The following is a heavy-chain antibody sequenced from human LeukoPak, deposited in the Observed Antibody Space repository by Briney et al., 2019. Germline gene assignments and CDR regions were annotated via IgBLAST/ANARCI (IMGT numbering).Heavy chain of an antibody. Sequence: QPGGPLALSCTASGFTFSSYWMSWVRQAPGKGLEGVATIKQDGSQKEYVESVQGRFTVSRDNAKNSLYLHMNRLRAEDTAVYYCARDPTVTNFHDAFDIWGQGTMVTVSS. CDR1: GFTFSSYW. CDR2: IKQDGSQK. V-gene: IGHV3-7*05. J-gene: IGHJ3*02. D-gene: IGHD4-17*01. CDR3: ARDPTVTNFHDAFDI.